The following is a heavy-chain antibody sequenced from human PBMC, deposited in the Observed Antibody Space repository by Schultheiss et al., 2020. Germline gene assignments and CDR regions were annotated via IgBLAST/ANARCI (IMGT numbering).Heavy chain of an antibody. Sequence: GGSLRLSCAASGFTFSNAWMSWVRQAPGKGLEWVGRIKSKTDGGTTDYAAPVKGRFTISRDDSKNTLYLQMNSLKTEDTAVYYCTTDFERTTYFDYWGQGTLVTVSS. CDR1: GFTFSNAW. CDR2: IKSKTDGGTT. D-gene: IGHD1-1*01. V-gene: IGHV3-15*01. J-gene: IGHJ4*02. CDR3: TTDFERTTYFDY.